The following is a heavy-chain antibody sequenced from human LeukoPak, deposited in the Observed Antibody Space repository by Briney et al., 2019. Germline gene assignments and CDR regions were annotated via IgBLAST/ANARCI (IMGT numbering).Heavy chain of an antibody. CDR3: ARDRYCSGGSCSYLPGFDY. Sequence: GASVKVCCKASGGTFSSYDISWVGQAPGQGLEWMGGIIPIFGTANYAQKFQGRVTITADESTSTAYMELSSLRSEDTAVYYCARDRYCSGGSCSYLPGFDYWGQGTLVTVSS. CDR1: GGTFSSYD. J-gene: IGHJ4*02. V-gene: IGHV1-69*13. D-gene: IGHD2-15*01. CDR2: IIPIFGTA.